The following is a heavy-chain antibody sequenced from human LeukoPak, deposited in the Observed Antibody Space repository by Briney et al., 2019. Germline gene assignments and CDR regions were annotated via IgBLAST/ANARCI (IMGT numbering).Heavy chain of an antibody. CDR2: IKSESDGGTT. Sequence: GGSLRLSCAASGFTFSDAWMTWVRQAPGKGLQWVGRIKSESDGGTTDYAAAVKGRFTISRDDSKNTLSLQMNSLKSEDTAVYYCTTDRDTVATAFDSWGQGTLVTVSS. V-gene: IGHV3-15*07. D-gene: IGHD5-12*01. CDR1: GFTFSDAW. J-gene: IGHJ4*02. CDR3: TTDRDTVATAFDS.